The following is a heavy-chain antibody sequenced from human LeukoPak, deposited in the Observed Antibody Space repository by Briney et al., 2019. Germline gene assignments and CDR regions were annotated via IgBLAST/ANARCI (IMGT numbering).Heavy chain of an antibody. Sequence: ASVKVSCKASGSTFSAYPISWVRQAPGQGLEWMGWINVGNGDTKYSQKFQGRVTITMDTSASTAYMDLSSLRSEDTAVYYCARPDTTEGSPFEYWGQGTLVTVSS. V-gene: IGHV1-3*01. D-gene: IGHD1-1*01. CDR2: INVGNGDT. J-gene: IGHJ4*02. CDR3: ARPDTTEGSPFEY. CDR1: GSTFSAYP.